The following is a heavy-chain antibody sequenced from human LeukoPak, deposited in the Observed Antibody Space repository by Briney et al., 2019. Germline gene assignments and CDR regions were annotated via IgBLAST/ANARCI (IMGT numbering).Heavy chain of an antibody. CDR2: INGDGSNT. J-gene: IGHJ4*02. CDR1: GFTFSIYW. Sequence: GGSLRLSCAASGFTFSIYWMNWVRQAPGKGLVWVSRINGDGSNTNYADSVKGRFSISRDNAKKTLYLQMNSLRVEDTAVYYCARELPFDYWRQGTLVTVSS. CDR3: ARELPFDY. D-gene: IGHD1-26*01. V-gene: IGHV3-74*01.